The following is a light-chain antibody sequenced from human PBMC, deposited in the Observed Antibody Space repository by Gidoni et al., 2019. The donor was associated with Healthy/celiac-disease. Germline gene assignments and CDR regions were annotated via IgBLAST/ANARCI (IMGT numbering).Light chain of an antibody. V-gene: IGKV3-20*01. CDR3: QQYGSSPRT. J-gene: IGKJ1*01. Sequence: EIVLTQSPGTLSLSPGERASQSVSSSYLAWYQQKPGQAPRILIYGASSRATGIPDRFSGSGSGTDFTLTISRLEPEDFAVYYCQQYGSSPRTFGQGTKVEIK. CDR2: GAS. CDR1: QSVSSSY.